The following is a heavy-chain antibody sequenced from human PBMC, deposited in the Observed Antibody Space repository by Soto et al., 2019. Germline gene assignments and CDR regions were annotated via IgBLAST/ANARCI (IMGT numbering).Heavy chain of an antibody. J-gene: IGHJ6*02. CDR1: GVTFSSYG. CDR2: ISYDGSNK. CDR3: AKDQNVAAPPYYYYGMDV. D-gene: IGHD6-6*01. Sequence: QPGGSLRLSCAASGVTFSSYGMHWVRQAPGKGLEWVAVISYDGSNKYYADSVKGRFTISRDNSKNTLYLQMNSLRAEDTAVYYCAKDQNVAAPPYYYYGMDVWGQGTTVTVSS. V-gene: IGHV3-30*18.